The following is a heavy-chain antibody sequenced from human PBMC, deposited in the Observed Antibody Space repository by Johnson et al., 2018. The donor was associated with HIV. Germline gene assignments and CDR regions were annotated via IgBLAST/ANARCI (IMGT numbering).Heavy chain of an antibody. D-gene: IGHD3-22*01. V-gene: IGHV3-33*08. CDR1: GFTFTTYG. CDR2: IRYDGSNK. J-gene: IGHJ3*02. Sequence: QVQLVESGGGVVQPGRSLRLSCAASGFTFTTYGMHWVRQAPGKGLEWVALIRYDGSNKYYADSVKGRFTISRDNSKNTLDLQMNSLRAEDTAVYYCAGYDSSAYYDVGFFDIWGQGTMVTVSS. CDR3: AGYDSSAYYDVGFFDI.